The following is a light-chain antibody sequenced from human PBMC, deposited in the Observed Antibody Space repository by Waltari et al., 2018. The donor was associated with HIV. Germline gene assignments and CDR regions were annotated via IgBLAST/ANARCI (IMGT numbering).Light chain of an antibody. J-gene: IGKJ5*01. CDR3: QQHPIT. CDR2: GIS. CDR1: QSVNRDY. Sequence: EIVLTQSPGTLSLSPGERATLSCRASQSVNRDYLAWYQQRPGQAPRLLIYGISTRATGIPDRFSGSGSGTDFTLTISRLEPEDFAVYYCQQHPITFGQGTRLELK. V-gene: IGKV3-20*01.